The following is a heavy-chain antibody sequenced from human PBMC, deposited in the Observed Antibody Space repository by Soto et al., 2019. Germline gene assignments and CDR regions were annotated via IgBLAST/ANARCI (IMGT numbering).Heavy chain of an antibody. CDR1: GVTIDTNC. Sequence: AGTLSLSCGASGVTIDTNCMTWVRQAPGKGLEWVSDISAGGTTNYCAAPVKGRFTISRDNSRNMLYLQMNSLRAEDTAVHYCAKVRRDFGWFSELEYFHYWGQGTPVTVSS. D-gene: IGHD3-9*01. CDR3: AKVRRDFGWFSELEYFHY. CDR2: ISAGGTTN. V-gene: IGHV3-23*01. J-gene: IGHJ4*02.